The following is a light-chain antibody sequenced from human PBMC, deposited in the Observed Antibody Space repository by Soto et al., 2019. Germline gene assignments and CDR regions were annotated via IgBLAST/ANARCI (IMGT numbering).Light chain of an antibody. CDR1: SSDVGGYNY. CDR3: SSYTSSSTLPYV. J-gene: IGLJ1*01. CDR2: DVS. Sequence: QSALTQPASESGSPGQSITISCTGTSSDVGGYNYVSWYQQHPGKAPKLMIYDVSNRPSGVSNRFSGSKSGNTASLTISGLQAEDEADYYCSSYTSSSTLPYVFGTGTKVTVL. V-gene: IGLV2-14*01.